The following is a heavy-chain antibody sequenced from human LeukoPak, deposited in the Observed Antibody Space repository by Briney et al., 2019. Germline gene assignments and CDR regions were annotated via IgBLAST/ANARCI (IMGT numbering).Heavy chain of an antibody. D-gene: IGHD3-22*01. Sequence: GGSLRLSCAASGLTFSSYSSSYSTNWVRQAPGKGLEWVSSISVRSSHIYYADSVKGRFTISRDNAKNSLYLQMNSLRAEDTAVYFCARGYDSSGYYPGALDYWGQGTLVTVSS. CDR2: ISVRSSHI. V-gene: IGHV3-21*01. CDR3: ARGYDSSGYYPGALDY. J-gene: IGHJ4*02. CDR1: GLTFSSYSSSYS.